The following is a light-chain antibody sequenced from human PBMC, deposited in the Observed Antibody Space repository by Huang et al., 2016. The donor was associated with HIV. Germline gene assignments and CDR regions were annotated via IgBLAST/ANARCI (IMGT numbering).Light chain of an antibody. CDR2: LGS. CDR3: MQGLQPPPT. V-gene: IGKV2-28*01. J-gene: IGKJ2*01. Sequence: DIVMTQSPLSLPVTPGQPASISCRSSQNLLYISGHNRLDWYLQKPGRSPQLLVFLGSNRAAGVPDRFTGSGSGTNFTLEISRVEAEDTDTYYCMQGLQPPPTFGQGTKLEI. CDR1: QNLLYISGHNR.